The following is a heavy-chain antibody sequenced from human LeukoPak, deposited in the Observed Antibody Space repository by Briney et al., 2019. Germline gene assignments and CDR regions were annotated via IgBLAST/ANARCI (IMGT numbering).Heavy chain of an antibody. D-gene: IGHD3-9*01. CDR1: GFTFSSYG. J-gene: IGHJ4*02. CDR2: ISYDGSNK. Sequence: GGSVRLSCAASGFTFSSYGMHWVRQAPGKGLEWVAVISYDGSNKYYAASVKGRFTISRDNSKNTLYLQMNSLRAEDTAVYYCAKDLRYFDWLEYYFDYWGQGTLVTVSS. CDR3: AKDLRYFDWLEYYFDY. V-gene: IGHV3-30*18.